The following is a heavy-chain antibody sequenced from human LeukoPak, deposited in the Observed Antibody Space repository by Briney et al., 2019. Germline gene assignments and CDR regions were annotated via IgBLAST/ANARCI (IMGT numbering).Heavy chain of an antibody. CDR3: ASGSLGDGYGVGDYYQYMHV. D-gene: IGHD5-24*01. V-gene: IGHV1-69*05. Sequence: ASVKVSCKASGGTFNSYAISWVRQAPGQGLEWMGGIMPLFGTANYAQEFQGRVTFTTDESASTAYREVSSLRSEDTAVYYCASGSLGDGYGVGDYYQYMHVWGKGTTVTVSS. CDR1: GGTFNSYA. J-gene: IGHJ6*03. CDR2: IMPLFGTA.